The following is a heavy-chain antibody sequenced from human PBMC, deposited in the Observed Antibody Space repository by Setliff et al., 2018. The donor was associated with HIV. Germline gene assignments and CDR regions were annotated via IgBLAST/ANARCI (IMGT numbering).Heavy chain of an antibody. CDR2: IYHSGST. CDR3: ARWIVSGGSFPSFDS. V-gene: IGHV4-38-2*01. J-gene: IGHJ4*02. D-gene: IGHD2-15*01. CDR1: NYSINSGYY. Sequence: SETLSLTCAVSNYSINSGYYWGWIRQPPGKGLEWIGSIYHSGSTYYNPSLKSRVTISVDTSKNQFSLTLTSVTAAATAVYYRARWIVSGGSFPSFDSWGQGTLVTVSS.